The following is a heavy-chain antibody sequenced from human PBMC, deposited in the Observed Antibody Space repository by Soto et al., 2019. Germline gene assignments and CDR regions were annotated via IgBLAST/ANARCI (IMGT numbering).Heavy chain of an antibody. J-gene: IGHJ6*02. D-gene: IGHD3-10*01. V-gene: IGHV1-69*04. CDR3: AREGYYGSGSYYLSTYYYYGMDV. Sequence: SVKVSCKASGGTFSSYTISWVRQAPGQGLEWMGRIIPILGIANYAQKFQGRVTITADKSTSTAYMELSSLRSEDTAVYYCAREGYYGSGSYYLSTYYYYGMDVWG. CDR1: GGTFSSYT. CDR2: IIPILGIA.